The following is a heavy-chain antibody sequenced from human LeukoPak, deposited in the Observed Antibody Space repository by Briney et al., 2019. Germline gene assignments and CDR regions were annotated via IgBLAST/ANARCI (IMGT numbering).Heavy chain of an antibody. CDR1: GFTVSSNY. V-gene: IGHV3-53*01. Sequence: GGSLRLSCAASGFTVSSNYMSWVRQAPGKGLEWVSIIYSGGSTFYADSVKGRFTISRDNSKNTLYLQMNSLRAEDAAVYFCAKAPVTSCRGAYCYPFDSWGQGTLVTVSS. J-gene: IGHJ4*02. CDR2: IYSGGST. D-gene: IGHD2-21*01. CDR3: AKAPVTSCRGAYCYPFDS.